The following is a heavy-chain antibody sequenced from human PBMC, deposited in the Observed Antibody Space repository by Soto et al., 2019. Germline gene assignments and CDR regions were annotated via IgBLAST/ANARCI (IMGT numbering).Heavy chain of an antibody. CDR2: IYHSGST. CDR1: GGSISSYY. V-gene: IGHV4-38-2*01. CDR3: ARGDIAARRGGKAKRWNKLSWFDP. D-gene: IGHD6-6*01. Sequence: TLSLTCAVSGGSISSYYWSWIRQPPGKGLEWIGSIYHSGSTYYNPSLKSRVTISVDTSKNQFSLKLSSVTAADTAVYYCARGDIAARRGGKAKRWNKLSWFDPWGQGTLVTVSS. J-gene: IGHJ5*02.